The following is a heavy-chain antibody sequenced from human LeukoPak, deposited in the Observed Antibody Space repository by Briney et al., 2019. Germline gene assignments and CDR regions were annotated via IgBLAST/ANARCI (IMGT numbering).Heavy chain of an antibody. CDR1: GFTFSYYA. Sequence: GGSLRLSCAASGFTFSYYAIHGVRQAPGKGLEWVAIISNDESNKYYADSVKGRFTISRDNSKSTLYLQMNSLIPEDTAVYYCARDIGSTKGVSRYGMDVWGQGTTVTVSS. D-gene: IGHD1-26*01. CDR2: ISNDESNK. CDR3: ARDIGSTKGVSRYGMDV. V-gene: IGHV3-30*04. J-gene: IGHJ6*02.